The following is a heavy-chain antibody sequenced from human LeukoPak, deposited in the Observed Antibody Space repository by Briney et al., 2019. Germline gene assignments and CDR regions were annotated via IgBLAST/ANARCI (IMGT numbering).Heavy chain of an antibody. J-gene: IGHJ5*01. D-gene: IGHD1-26*01. CDR1: GYTFTGYY. CDR3: ARASGSYWWFDS. Sequence: ASVKVSCKAAGYTFTGYYLHWVRQAPGQGLEWMGCVNPNSGDTNYAQKFQGSVTMTRDTSISTVYMELSRLRSDDTAVYYCARASGSYWWFDSWGQGTLVTVSS. CDR2: VNPNSGDT. V-gene: IGHV1-2*02.